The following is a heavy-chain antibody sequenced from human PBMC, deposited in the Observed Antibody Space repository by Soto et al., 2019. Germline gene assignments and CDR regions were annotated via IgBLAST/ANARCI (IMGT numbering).Heavy chain of an antibody. CDR2: IYWDDDK. D-gene: IGHD6-19*01. V-gene: IGHV2-5*02. CDR3: AHTRPYSRGWYWAY. J-gene: IGHJ4*02. Sequence: QITLKESGPTLVKPTQALTLTCTFSGFSLSTSGVGVGWIRQPPGKALEWLALIYWDDDKRYSPSLKSRLTITNDAYKNEVVLTGTNMDPVGTPAHYCAHTRPYSRGWYWAYWGQGSPVTVFS. CDR1: GFSLSTSGVG.